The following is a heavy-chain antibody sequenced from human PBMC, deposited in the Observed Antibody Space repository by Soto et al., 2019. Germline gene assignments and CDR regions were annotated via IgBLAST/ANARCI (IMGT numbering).Heavy chain of an antibody. V-gene: IGHV3-23*01. CDR2: ISGSGGST. CDR3: AKEISVVVGRFDY. D-gene: IGHD2-21*01. J-gene: IGHJ4*02. CDR1: GFTFSSYA. Sequence: EVQLLESGGGLVQPGGSLRLSCAASGFTFSSYAMSWVRQAPGKGLEWVLGISGSGGSTYYADSVRGRFTISRDNSKNTLYLQLNSLRAEDTAVYYCAKEISVVVGRFDYWGQGTLVAVSS.